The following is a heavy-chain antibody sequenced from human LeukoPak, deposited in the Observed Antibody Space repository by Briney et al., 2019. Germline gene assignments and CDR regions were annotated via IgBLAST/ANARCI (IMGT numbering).Heavy chain of an antibody. Sequence: PGGSPRLSCAASGFIFSDSWMGSVRQAPGKGLEWVAIIKQDGSEKNYVDSVKGRFTISRDNAKNSLYLQMNSLRVEDTAVYYCARDGGSGWNPNVDYWGQGTLVTVSS. V-gene: IGHV3-7*01. CDR3: ARDGGSGWNPNVDY. D-gene: IGHD6-19*01. J-gene: IGHJ4*02. CDR1: GFIFSDSW. CDR2: IKQDGSEK.